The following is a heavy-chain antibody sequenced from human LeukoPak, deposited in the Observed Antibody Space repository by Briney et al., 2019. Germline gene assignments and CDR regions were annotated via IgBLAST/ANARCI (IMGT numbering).Heavy chain of an antibody. Sequence: SETLSLTCTVSGGSIISYYWSWIRKPPGKGLKGIGYIYYSGGTNYNPSLKSRVTISVDTSKNQFSLKLSSVTAADTAVYYCARVVVPAPQWELLRGGDYYYYMDVWGKGTTVTVSS. J-gene: IGHJ6*03. CDR3: ARVVVPAPQWELLRGGDYYYYMDV. D-gene: IGHD1-26*01. CDR1: GGSIISYY. V-gene: IGHV4-59*08. CDR2: IYYSGGT.